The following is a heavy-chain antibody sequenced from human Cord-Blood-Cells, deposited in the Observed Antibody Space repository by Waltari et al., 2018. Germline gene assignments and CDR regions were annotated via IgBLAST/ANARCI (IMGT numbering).Heavy chain of an antibody. Sequence: QLQLQESGPGLVQPSETLSLTCTVSGGPISSSSYYCGWIRQPPGKGLEWIGSIYYSGSTYYNPSLKSRVTISVDTSKNQFSLKLSSVTAADTAVYYCARQVLGISGIGVAFDIWGQGTMVTVSS. CDR3: ARQVLGISGIGVAFDI. D-gene: IGHD7-27*01. V-gene: IGHV4-39*01. CDR2: IYYSGST. CDR1: GGPISSSSYY. J-gene: IGHJ3*02.